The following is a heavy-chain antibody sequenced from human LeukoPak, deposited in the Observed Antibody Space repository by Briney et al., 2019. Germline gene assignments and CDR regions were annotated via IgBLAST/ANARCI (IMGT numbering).Heavy chain of an antibody. CDR1: GYSFTSYW. Sequence: GESLKISCKGSGYSFTSYWIAWVRPMPGKGLEWMGIIYPGDSYTTYSPSFQGQVTISADKSISTAYLQWRSLKASDTAMYYCARRSGSDALDIWGQGTMVTVPS. CDR2: IYPGDSYT. CDR3: ARRSGSDALDI. J-gene: IGHJ3*02. V-gene: IGHV5-51*01. D-gene: IGHD3-10*01.